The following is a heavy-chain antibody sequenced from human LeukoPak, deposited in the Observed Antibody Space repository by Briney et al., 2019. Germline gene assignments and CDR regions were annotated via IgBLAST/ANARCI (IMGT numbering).Heavy chain of an antibody. CDR3: ARAGLGDYSYYYMDV. CDR2: INSDGSST. CDR1: GFTFSSYW. J-gene: IGHJ6*03. Sequence: GGSLRLSCAASGFTFSSYWMHWVRQAPGKGLVWVSRINSDGSSTSYADSVKGRFTISRDNAKNTLYLQMNSLRAEDTAVYYCARAGLGDYSYYYMDVWGKGTTVTVSS. V-gene: IGHV3-74*01.